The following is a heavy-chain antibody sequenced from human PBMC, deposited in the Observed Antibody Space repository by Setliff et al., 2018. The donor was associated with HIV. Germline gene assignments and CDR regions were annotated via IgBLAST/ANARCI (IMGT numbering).Heavy chain of an antibody. CDR2: IYTDGST. CDR3: ARRAYCGGDCYHYYYYMDV. J-gene: IGHJ6*03. CDR1: GGSISSGTYY. Sequence: SETLSLTCTVSGGSISSGTYYWSWIRQPAGKGLEWIGHIYTDGSTNFNPSLRSRVTISADTPKNQLSLRLSSVTAADTAVYYYARRAYCGGDCYHYYYYMDVWGKGTTVTVSS. D-gene: IGHD2-21*02. V-gene: IGHV4-61*09.